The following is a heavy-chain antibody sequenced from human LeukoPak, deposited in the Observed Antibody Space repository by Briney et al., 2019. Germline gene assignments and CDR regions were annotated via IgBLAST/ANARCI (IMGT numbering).Heavy chain of an antibody. Sequence: GGSLRLSCAGSGLTFSDDYMSWIRQAPGKGLEWLSYISSAGTTKFYADSLEGRFTISKDNAKNLSYLQLNSLRVEDTAVYYCVRHLAVVTPGDWGQGTLVTVSS. D-gene: IGHD4-23*01. CDR2: ISSAGTTK. CDR3: VRHLAVVTPGD. V-gene: IGHV3-11*04. CDR1: GLTFSDDY. J-gene: IGHJ4*02.